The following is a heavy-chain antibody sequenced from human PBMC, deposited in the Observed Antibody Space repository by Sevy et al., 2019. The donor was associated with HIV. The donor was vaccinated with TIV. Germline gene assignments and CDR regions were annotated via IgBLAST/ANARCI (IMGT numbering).Heavy chain of an antibody. D-gene: IGHD3-22*01. Sequence: ASVKVSCKASGYTFTSYGINWVRQAPGQGLEWMGWISAYSGNTNYAQNFQGRVTMTTDTFMSTAYMELRSLTSDDTAVYYCARDQYDSSGYYYSYYGMDVWGQGTPVTVSS. CDR3: ARDQYDSSGYYYSYYGMDV. CDR1: GYTFTSYG. J-gene: IGHJ6*02. V-gene: IGHV1-18*01. CDR2: ISAYSGNT.